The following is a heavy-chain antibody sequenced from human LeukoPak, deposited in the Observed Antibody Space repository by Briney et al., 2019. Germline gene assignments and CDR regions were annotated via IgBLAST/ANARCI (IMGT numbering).Heavy chain of an antibody. V-gene: IGHV1-69*05. Sequence: SVKVSCKASGGTFSSYAISWVRQAPGQGLEWMGGIIPIFGTANYAQKFQGRVTITTDESTSTAYMELSSLRSEDTAVYYCARDHVEWETPGAFDIWGQGTMVTVPS. J-gene: IGHJ3*02. D-gene: IGHD1-26*01. CDR2: IIPIFGTA. CDR1: GGTFSSYA. CDR3: ARDHVEWETPGAFDI.